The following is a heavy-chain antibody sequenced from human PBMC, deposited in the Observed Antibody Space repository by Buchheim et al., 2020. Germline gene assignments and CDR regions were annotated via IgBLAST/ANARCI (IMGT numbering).Heavy chain of an antibody. CDR3: ARGARTVGATLDY. D-gene: IGHD1-26*01. Sequence: QVQLQGSGPGLVKSSETLSLTCTVSGDSISSYYWTWIRQPPGKGLEWVGYVYYSGSTNYNPSLKSRVTISVDTSKNQFSLKLSSVTAADTAVYYCARGARTVGATLDYWGQGTL. CDR1: GDSISSYY. CDR2: VYYSGST. J-gene: IGHJ4*02. V-gene: IGHV4-59*01.